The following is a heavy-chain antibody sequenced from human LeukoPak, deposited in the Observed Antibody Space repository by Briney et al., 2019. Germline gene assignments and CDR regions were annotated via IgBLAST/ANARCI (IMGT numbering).Heavy chain of an antibody. CDR3: AKGLRGYSYGYADY. D-gene: IGHD5-18*01. V-gene: IGHV3-23*01. CDR2: ISGSGGST. CDR1: GFTFSSYA. Sequence: PGGSLRLSCAASGFTFSSYAMSWVRQAPGKGLEWVSAISGSGGSTYYADSVKGRFTISRDISKNTLYLQMNSLRAEDTAVYYCAKGLRGYSYGYADYWGQGTLVTVSS. J-gene: IGHJ4*02.